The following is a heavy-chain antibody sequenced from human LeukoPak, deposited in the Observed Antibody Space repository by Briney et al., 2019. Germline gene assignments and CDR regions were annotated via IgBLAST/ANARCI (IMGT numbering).Heavy chain of an antibody. CDR3: ARVGDFWNGYPH. J-gene: IGHJ1*01. CDR2: INPDSGGT. CDR1: GYIFTDYY. V-gene: IGHV1-2*06. D-gene: IGHD3-3*01. Sequence: RASVKVSCRASGYIFTDYYMHWVRQAPGQGLEWMGRINPDSGGTNYAQKFRGRVTMTSDTSISTTYMELSSLRSDDTAVYYCARVGDFWNGYPHWGQGTLVTVSS.